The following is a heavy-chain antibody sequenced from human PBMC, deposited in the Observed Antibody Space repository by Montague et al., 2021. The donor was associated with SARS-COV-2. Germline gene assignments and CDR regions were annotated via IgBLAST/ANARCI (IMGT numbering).Heavy chain of an antibody. CDR2: ITPSGST. V-gene: IGHV4-34*01. CDR3: ARDFLGAIGSGAGY. CDR1: NGSFSSYY. J-gene: IGHJ4*02. Sequence: SETLSLTCAVYNGSFSSYYWSWIRQPPGKGLEWIGDITPSGSTXXXPSXXXRVTLSVDKSKNQFSLKLSSVTAADTAVYYCARDFLGAIGSGAGYWGQGTLVTVSS. D-gene: IGHD1-26*01.